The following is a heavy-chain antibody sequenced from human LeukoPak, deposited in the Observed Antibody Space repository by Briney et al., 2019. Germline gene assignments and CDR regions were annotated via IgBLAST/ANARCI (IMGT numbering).Heavy chain of an antibody. CDR3: ERGLSQFGDLSDASSY. CDR2: ISAYNGNT. CDR1: GYTFTNYG. V-gene: IGHV1-18*01. D-gene: IGHD3-10*01. J-gene: IGHJ4*02. Sequence: ASVKVSCKASGYTFTNYGVSWVRQAPGQGLEWMGWISAYNGNTNYAQKLQGRVTMTRDTSTSTAYMELRSLRSDDTAVYYCERGLSQFGDLSDASSYWGQETLVTVSS.